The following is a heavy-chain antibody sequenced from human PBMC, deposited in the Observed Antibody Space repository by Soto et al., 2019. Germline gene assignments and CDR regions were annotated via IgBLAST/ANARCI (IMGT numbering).Heavy chain of an antibody. D-gene: IGHD5-18*01. CDR3: ARQAVTTYTAMDH. CDR1: GFSFTSHC. V-gene: IGHV5-51*01. CDR2: VYPSDSHT. J-gene: IGHJ4*02. Sequence: GESLKISCKGSGFSFTSHCIAWVRQMPGKGLEWMWTVYPSDSHTRYSPSLQGQVTISTDKSISTPYLQWSSLTASDTAIYYCARQAVTTYTAMDHWGQGTLVTVSS.